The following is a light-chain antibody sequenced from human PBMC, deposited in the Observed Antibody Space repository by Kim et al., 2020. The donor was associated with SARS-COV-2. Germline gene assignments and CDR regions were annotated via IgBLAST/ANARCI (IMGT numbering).Light chain of an antibody. J-gene: IGLJ1*01. CDR2: SDD. CDR3: AAWDDGLNGFV. V-gene: IGLV1-44*01. CDR1: SSNLVRFL. Sequence: GQGVTISCSGSSSNLVRFLVNWYQHLPGAAPRLLINSDDQRPSGVPDRFSGSKSGASASLAISGLRSEDEGDYYCAAWDDGLNGFVFGTGTKVTVL.